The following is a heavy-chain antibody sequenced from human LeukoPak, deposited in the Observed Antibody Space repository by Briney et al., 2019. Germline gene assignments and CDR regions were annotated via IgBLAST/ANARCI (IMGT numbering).Heavy chain of an antibody. CDR3: ATEKYSYGHRGAFDI. D-gene: IGHD5-18*01. CDR1: GGSISSYY. V-gene: IGHV4-59*01. CDR2: IYYSGST. Sequence: WETLSLTCTVSGGSISSYYWSWIRQPPGKGLEWIGYIYYSGSTNYNPSLKSRVTISVDTSKNQFSLKLSSVTAADTAVYYCATEKYSYGHRGAFDIWGQGTMVTVSS. J-gene: IGHJ3*02.